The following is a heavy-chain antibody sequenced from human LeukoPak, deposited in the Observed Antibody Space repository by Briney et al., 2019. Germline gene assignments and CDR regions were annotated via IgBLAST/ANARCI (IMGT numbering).Heavy chain of an antibody. V-gene: IGHV3-23*01. CDR2: ISGSGGST. CDR1: GFTFSRHW. D-gene: IGHD3-10*01. CDR3: AKLLWFRELTDY. J-gene: IGHJ4*02. Sequence: PGGSLRLSCAASGFTFSRHWMHWVRQAPGKGLEWVSAISGSGGSTYYADSVKGRFTISRDNSKNTLYLQMNSLRAEDTAVYYCAKLLWFRELTDYWGQGTLVTVSS.